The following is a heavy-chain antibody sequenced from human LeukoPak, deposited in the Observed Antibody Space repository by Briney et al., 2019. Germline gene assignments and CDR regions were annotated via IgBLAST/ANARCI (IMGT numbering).Heavy chain of an antibody. CDR3: ARDSSTGTTDY. Sequence: ASVKVSCKASGYTFTSYGISWVRQAPGQGLEWMGWISAYNGNTNYAQKFQGRVTITADKSTSTAYMELSSLRSEDTAVYYCARDSSTGTTDYWGQGTLVTVSS. D-gene: IGHD1-1*01. J-gene: IGHJ4*02. V-gene: IGHV1-18*01. CDR2: ISAYNGNT. CDR1: GYTFTSYG.